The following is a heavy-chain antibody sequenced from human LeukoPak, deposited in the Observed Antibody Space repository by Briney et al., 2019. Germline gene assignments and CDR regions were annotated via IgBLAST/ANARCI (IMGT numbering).Heavy chain of an antibody. Sequence: GASVKVSCKASGYTFTSYGISWVRQAPGQGLERMGWISPYNGNTNYAQKLQGRVTMTTDTSTSTVYMKLRSLRSDDTAVYYCASDGWYVDYSIVDNWGQGTLVTVFS. D-gene: IGHD6-19*01. CDR1: GYTFTSYG. V-gene: IGHV1-18*01. J-gene: IGHJ4*02. CDR3: ASDGWYVDYSIVDN. CDR2: ISPYNGNT.